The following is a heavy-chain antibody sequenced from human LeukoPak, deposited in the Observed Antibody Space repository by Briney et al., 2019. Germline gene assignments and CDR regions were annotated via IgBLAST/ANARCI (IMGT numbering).Heavy chain of an antibody. J-gene: IGHJ6*02. CDR2: IIPILGIA. V-gene: IGHV1-69*04. CDR1: GGTFSSYA. D-gene: IGHD6-13*01. CDR3: ASDGIAAAGKAGMDV. Sequence: ASVRVSCKASGGTFSSYAISWVRQAPGQGLEWMGRIIPILGIANYAQKFQGRVTITADKSTSTAYMELSSLRSEDTAVYYCASDGIAAAGKAGMDVWGQGTTVTVSS.